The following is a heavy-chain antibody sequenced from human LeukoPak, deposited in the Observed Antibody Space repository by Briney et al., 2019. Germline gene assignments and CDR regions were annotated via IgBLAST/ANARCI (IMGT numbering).Heavy chain of an antibody. J-gene: IGHJ4*02. D-gene: IGHD3-10*01. CDR2: ISSSGSNT. CDR1: GFSFSTYA. Sequence: PGGSLRLSCAASGFSFSTYAMNWVRQAPGKGLEWVSIISSSGSNTYYIDSVKGRFTISRDNSKNTVHLQMNSLRDEDTAVYYCAKDEWGGGLADYWGQGTLVTVSS. CDR3: AKDEWGGGLADY. V-gene: IGHV3-23*01.